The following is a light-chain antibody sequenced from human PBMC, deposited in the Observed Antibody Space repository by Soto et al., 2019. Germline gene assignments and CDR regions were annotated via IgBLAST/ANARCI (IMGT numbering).Light chain of an antibody. CDR2: DAS. J-gene: IGKJ3*01. Sequence: DIQITQSPSSLSASVGDRLTITCQASHDITSYLNWYQHKPGKAPKLLIYDASILEAGVLPRFSGSGSGTDFTLTISGLQPEDVATYYCQHCDYLPILGPGTKVDIK. CDR3: QHCDYLPI. V-gene: IGKV1-33*01. CDR1: HDITSY.